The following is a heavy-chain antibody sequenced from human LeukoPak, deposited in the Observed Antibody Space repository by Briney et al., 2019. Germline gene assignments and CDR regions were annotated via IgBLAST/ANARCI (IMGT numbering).Heavy chain of an antibody. CDR2: ISSSSSYI. J-gene: IGHJ4*02. CDR3: ARSIAVAGTTPAY. CDR1: GFTISSYS. V-gene: IGHV3-21*01. Sequence: GGSLRLSCAASGFTISSYSIIWVRQAPGKGLEWVSSISSSSSYIYYADSVKGRFTISRDNAKNSLYLQMNSLRAEDTAVYYCARSIAVAGTTPAYWGQGTLVTVSS. D-gene: IGHD6-19*01.